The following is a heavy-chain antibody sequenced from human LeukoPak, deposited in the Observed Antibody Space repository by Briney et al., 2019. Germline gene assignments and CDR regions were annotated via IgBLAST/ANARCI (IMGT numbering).Heavy chain of an antibody. V-gene: IGHV4-4*09. CDR1: GGSISSYY. D-gene: IGHD3-22*01. J-gene: IGHJ6*03. Sequence: PSETLSLTCTVSGGSISSYYYNWIRQPPGQGLEWIGFISPSGSTNYNPSLKSRVTISVDTSKNQFSLKLSSVTAADTAVYYCARLTVAYYYYYMDVWGKGTTVTVSS. CDR3: ARLTVAYYYYYMDV. CDR2: ISPSGST.